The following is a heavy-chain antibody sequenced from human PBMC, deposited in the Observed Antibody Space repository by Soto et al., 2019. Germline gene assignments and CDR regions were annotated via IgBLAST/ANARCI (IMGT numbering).Heavy chain of an antibody. Sequence: QVQLQQWGAGLLKPSETLSLTCAVYGGSFSGYYWSWIRQPPGKGLEGIGEIKHSGSTNYNPSLKSRVTISVDTSKNQFSLKLSSVTAAYTAVYYCASGIAAAGHYYYYGMDVWGQGTTVTVSS. CDR3: ASGIAAAGHYYYYGMDV. D-gene: IGHD6-13*01. CDR2: IKHSGST. V-gene: IGHV4-34*01. J-gene: IGHJ6*02. CDR1: GGSFSGYY.